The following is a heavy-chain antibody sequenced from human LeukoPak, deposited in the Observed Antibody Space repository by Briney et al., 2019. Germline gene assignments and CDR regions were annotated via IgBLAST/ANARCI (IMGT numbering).Heavy chain of an antibody. CDR1: GGSISRSNW. V-gene: IGHV4-4*02. D-gene: IGHD6-6*01. CDR2: IYHSGST. J-gene: IGHJ4*02. Sequence: SETLSLTCAVSGGSISRSNWWSRVRQPPGKGLEWIGEIYHSGSTNYNPSLKSRVTISVDKYKNQFSLKLSSVTAADTAVYYCARGGISSLSFDYWGQGTLVTVSS. CDR3: ARGGISSLSFDY.